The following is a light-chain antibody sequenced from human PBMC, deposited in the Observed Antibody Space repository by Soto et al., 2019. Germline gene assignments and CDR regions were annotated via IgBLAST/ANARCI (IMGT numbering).Light chain of an antibody. CDR2: AAS. Sequence: DIQMTQSPSSLSASVGDRVTNTCRARQGISNDLAWYQQKPGKVPKLLIYAASTLQSGVPSRFSGSGSGTDFTLTISSLQPEDVATYYWQEYNSAPRAFGHGTKVEIK. J-gene: IGKJ1*01. V-gene: IGKV1-27*01. CDR3: QEYNSAPRA. CDR1: QGISND.